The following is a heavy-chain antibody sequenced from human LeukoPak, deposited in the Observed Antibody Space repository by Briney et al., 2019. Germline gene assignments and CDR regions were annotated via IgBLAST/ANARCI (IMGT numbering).Heavy chain of an antibody. Sequence: GGSLRLSCAASGFTFSTYNMLWVRQTPGKGLEWLFYINSGGSAVHYADSVKDRFSFSRDNAKNSLYLQMNSLRVEDTGIYYCARVGLDYDSSGYYSYYFDYWGQGTLVTVSS. D-gene: IGHD3-22*01. V-gene: IGHV3-48*01. CDR2: INSGGSAV. CDR1: GFTFSTYN. J-gene: IGHJ4*02. CDR3: ARVGLDYDSSGYYSYYFDY.